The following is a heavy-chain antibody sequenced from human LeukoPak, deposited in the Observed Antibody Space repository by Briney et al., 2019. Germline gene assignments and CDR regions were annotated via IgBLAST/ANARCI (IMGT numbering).Heavy chain of an antibody. Sequence: GESLKISCQGSGYSFTIYWLGWVRQMPGKGLEWMGIIYPGDSDTRYSPSFQGQVTISADKSITTAYLQWSSLKASDTAMYYCARRFPFFGDAFDIWGQGTMVTVSS. CDR3: ARRFPFFGDAFDI. CDR1: GYSFTIYW. CDR2: IYPGDSDT. V-gene: IGHV5-51*01. D-gene: IGHD2/OR15-2a*01. J-gene: IGHJ3*02.